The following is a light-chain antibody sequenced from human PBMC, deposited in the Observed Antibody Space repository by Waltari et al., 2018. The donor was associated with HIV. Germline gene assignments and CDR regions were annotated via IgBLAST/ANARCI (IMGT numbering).Light chain of an antibody. Sequence: QPVVTQEPSLTVSPGGTVILTCASSAAVVNRGPFPYWFQPRPGQAPKTLIFDSNNRSSWTPVRFTGSFLGGKATLTLTGAQPEDDADYYCLLSYDGDVVFGGGTKLTVL. CDR3: LLSYDGDVV. CDR2: DSN. J-gene: IGLJ2*01. V-gene: IGLV7-46*01. CDR1: AAVVNRGPF.